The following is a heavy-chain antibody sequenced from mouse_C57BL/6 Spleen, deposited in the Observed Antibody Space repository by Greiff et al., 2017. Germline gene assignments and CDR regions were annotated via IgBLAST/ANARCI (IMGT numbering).Heavy chain of an antibody. CDR1: GFSFNTYA. CDR3: VVGYYGSSYYAMDY. J-gene: IGHJ4*01. V-gene: IGHV10-1*01. Sequence: EVQLVESGGGLVQPKGSLKLSCAASGFSFNTYAMNWVRQAPGKGLEWVARIRSKSNNYATYYADSVKDRFTISRDDSESMLYLQMNNLKTEDTAMYYCVVGYYGSSYYAMDYWGQGTSVTVSS. CDR2: IRSKSNNYAT. D-gene: IGHD1-1*01.